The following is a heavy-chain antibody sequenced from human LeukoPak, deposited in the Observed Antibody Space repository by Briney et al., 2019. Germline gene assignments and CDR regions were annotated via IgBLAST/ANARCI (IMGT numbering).Heavy chain of an antibody. V-gene: IGHV5-51*01. CDR2: IYPGDSDT. Sequence: GESLTISCKGSGYSFTSYWIGWVRPMPGKGLEWMGIIYPGDSDTRYSPSFQGHVTISADKSISTAYLQWSSLKASDTAMYYCARSIAATGSPDAYYFDYWGQGTLVTVSS. CDR3: ARSIAATGSPDAYYFDY. D-gene: IGHD6-13*01. CDR1: GYSFTSYW. J-gene: IGHJ4*02.